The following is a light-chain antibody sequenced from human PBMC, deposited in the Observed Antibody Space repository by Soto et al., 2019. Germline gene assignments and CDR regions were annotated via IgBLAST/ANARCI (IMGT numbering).Light chain of an antibody. CDR1: SSDVGGYNY. Sequence: QSALTQPASVSGSPGQSITISCTGTSSDVGGYNYASWYQQHPGKAPKLMIYDVSNRPSGVSNRFSGSKSGNTASLTISGLQAEDEADYYCSSYTSSSTRGVVFGGGTKLTVL. J-gene: IGLJ2*01. V-gene: IGLV2-14*01. CDR2: DVS. CDR3: SSYTSSSTRGVV.